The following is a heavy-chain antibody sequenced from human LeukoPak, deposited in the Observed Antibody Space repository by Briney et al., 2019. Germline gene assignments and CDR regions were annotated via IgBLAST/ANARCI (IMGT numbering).Heavy chain of an antibody. Sequence: GGSLRLSCAASGFTFSSYGMHWVSQAPGKGMEWVAVISYDGSNKYYSDSVMGRFTISRDYSKNTLYLQMNSLRAKDTAVYYCAKARGYYYDSSGYYYFDYWGQGTLVTVSS. CDR3: AKARGYYYDSSGYYYFDY. J-gene: IGHJ4*02. CDR1: GFTFSSYG. CDR2: ISYDGSNK. V-gene: IGHV3-30*18. D-gene: IGHD3-22*01.